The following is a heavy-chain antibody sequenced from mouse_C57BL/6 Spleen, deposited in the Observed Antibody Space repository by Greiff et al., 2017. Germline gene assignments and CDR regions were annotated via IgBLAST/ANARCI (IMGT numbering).Heavy chain of an antibody. Sequence: QVQLQQPGAELVRPGTSVKLSCKASGYTFTSYWMHWVKPRPGQGLEWIGVLEPSDSYTNDNQKFKGKATLTVDTSSSTAYMQHSSLTSEDSAVYYCASNSAWFAYWGQGTLVTVSA. D-gene: IGHD1-3*01. CDR1: GYTFTSYW. V-gene: IGHV1-59*01. CDR3: ASNSAWFAY. CDR2: LEPSDSYT. J-gene: IGHJ3*01.